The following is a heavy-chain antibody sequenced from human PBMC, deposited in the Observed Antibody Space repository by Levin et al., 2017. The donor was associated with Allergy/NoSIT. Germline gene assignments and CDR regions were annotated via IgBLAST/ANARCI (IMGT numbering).Heavy chain of an antibody. Sequence: SCAASGFTVSSNYMSWVRQAPGKGLEWVSVIYSGGSTYYADSVKGRFTISRDNSKNTLYLQMNSLRAEDTAVYYCARASPNWGWGFDPWGQGTLVTVSS. V-gene: IGHV3-66*01. CDR3: ARASPNWGWGFDP. J-gene: IGHJ5*02. CDR1: GFTVSSNY. CDR2: IYSGGST. D-gene: IGHD7-27*01.